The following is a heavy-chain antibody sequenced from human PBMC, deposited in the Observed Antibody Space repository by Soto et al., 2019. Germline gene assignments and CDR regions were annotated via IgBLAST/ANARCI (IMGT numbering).Heavy chain of an antibody. V-gene: IGHV4-39*01. CDR3: ARHRSGRFLEWLVDY. CDR1: GGSISSSSYY. Sequence: SETLSLTCTVSGGSISSSSYYWGWIRQPPGKGLEWIGIIYYSGSTYYNPSLKSRVTISVDTSKNQFSLKLSSVTAADTAVYYCARHRSGRFLEWLVDYWGQGTLVSVSS. CDR2: IYYSGST. D-gene: IGHD3-3*01. J-gene: IGHJ4*02.